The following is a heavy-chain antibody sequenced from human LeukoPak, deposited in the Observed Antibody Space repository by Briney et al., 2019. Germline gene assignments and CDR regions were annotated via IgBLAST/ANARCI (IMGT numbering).Heavy chain of an antibody. Sequence: GASVKVSRKASGYTFTSYYIHWVWQAPGQGLEWMGIVNPSGGATSYAQEFQGRVTMTRDTSTATVYMELSSLRSEDTAVYYCARDVGATYHFDYWGQGTVVTVSS. J-gene: IGHJ4*02. V-gene: IGHV1-46*01. CDR2: VNPSGGAT. D-gene: IGHD1-26*01. CDR1: GYTFTSYY. CDR3: ARDVGATYHFDY.